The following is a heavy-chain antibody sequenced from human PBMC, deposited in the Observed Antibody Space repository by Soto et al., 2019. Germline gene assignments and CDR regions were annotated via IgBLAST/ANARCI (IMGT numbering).Heavy chain of an antibody. V-gene: IGHV5-51*01. Sequence: PGESLKISCKGSGYSFTSYWIGWVRQMPGKGLEWMGIIYPGDSDTRYSPSFQGQVTISADKSISTAYLQWSSLKASDTAMYYCAGSYDFLHYYMDVWGKGTTVTVSS. CDR1: GYSFTSYW. D-gene: IGHD3-3*01. J-gene: IGHJ6*03. CDR3: AGSYDFLHYYMDV. CDR2: IYPGDSDT.